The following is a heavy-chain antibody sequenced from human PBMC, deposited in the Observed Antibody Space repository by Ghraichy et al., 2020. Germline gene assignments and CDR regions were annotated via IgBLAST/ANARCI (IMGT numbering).Heavy chain of an antibody. CDR2: ISAYNGNT. V-gene: IGHV1-18*01. CDR1: GYTFTSYG. Sequence: VKVSCKASGYTFTSYGISWVRQAPGQGLEWMGWISAYNGNTNYAQKLQGRVTMTTDTSTSTAYMELRSLRSDDTAVYYCARDEGTEKIWYYFDYWGQGTLVTVSS. CDR3: ARDEGTEKIWYYFDY. D-gene: IGHD1-7*01. J-gene: IGHJ4*02.